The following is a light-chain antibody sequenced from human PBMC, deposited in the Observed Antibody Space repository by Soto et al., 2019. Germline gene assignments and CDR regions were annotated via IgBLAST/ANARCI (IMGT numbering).Light chain of an antibody. V-gene: IGKV1-13*02. Sequence: AIQLTQSPSSLSASVGDRVTITCRASQAISSHLAWYQQKPGKAPKLLIYDVSTLDSGVPSRFSGSASGTEFTFTINNLESDDFATYYCQQYHRYSTFGQGTKVDIK. J-gene: IGKJ1*01. CDR2: DVS. CDR1: QAISSH. CDR3: QQYHRYST.